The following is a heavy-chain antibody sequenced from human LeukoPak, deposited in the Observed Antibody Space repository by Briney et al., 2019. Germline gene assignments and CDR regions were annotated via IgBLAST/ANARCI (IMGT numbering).Heavy chain of an antibody. CDR2: VYYSGRT. CDR1: GGSITSGGYY. D-gene: IGHD1-1*01. CDR3: ARALLPTTYHYGLDV. Sequence: PSETLSLTCTVSGGSITSGGYYWSWIRQHPGRGLEWIGHVYYSGRTYYNPSLKSGVFISVDASKNQFSLKLSSVTAADTAVYYCARALLPTTYHYGLDVWGQGTTVTVSS. V-gene: IGHV4-31*03. J-gene: IGHJ6*02.